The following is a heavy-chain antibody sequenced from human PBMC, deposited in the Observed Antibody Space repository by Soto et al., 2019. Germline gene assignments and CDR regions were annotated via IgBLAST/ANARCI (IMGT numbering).Heavy chain of an antibody. Sequence: SETLSLTCTVSGDSISSYYWSWIRQPPGKGLEWIGYIYYSGSTNYNPSLKSRVTISIDTSKNQFSLKLSSVTAADTAVYYRARQLYLYGMDVWGQGTTVTVSS. CDR1: GDSISSYY. CDR2: IYYSGST. CDR3: ARQLYLYGMDV. J-gene: IGHJ6*02. V-gene: IGHV4-59*01. D-gene: IGHD2-8*01.